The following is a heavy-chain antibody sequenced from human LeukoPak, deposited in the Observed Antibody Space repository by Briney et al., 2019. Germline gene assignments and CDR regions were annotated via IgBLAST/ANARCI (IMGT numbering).Heavy chain of an antibody. Sequence: ASVKVSCKASGYTFTGYYMHWVRQAPGQGREWMGWINPNSGGTNYAQKFQGWVTMTRDTSISTAYMELSRLRSDDTAVYYCARAQTPVDYYGSGSYYSNDAFDIWGQGTMVTVSS. J-gene: IGHJ3*02. CDR2: INPNSGGT. CDR3: ARAQTPVDYYGSGSYYSNDAFDI. V-gene: IGHV1-2*04. D-gene: IGHD3-10*01. CDR1: GYTFTGYY.